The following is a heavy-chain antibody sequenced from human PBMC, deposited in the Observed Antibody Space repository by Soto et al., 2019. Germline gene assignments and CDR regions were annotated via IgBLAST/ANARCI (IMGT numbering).Heavy chain of an antibody. D-gene: IGHD3-3*01. V-gene: IGHV1-24*01. Sequence: ASVKVSCKASGYTFTGYHMHWVRQAPGQGLEWMGGFDPEGGETIYAQKFQGRVTMTEDTSTDTAYMELSSLRSEDTAVYYCATELTEGLLSYYFDYWGQGTLVTVSS. CDR2: FDPEGGET. J-gene: IGHJ4*02. CDR3: ATELTEGLLSYYFDY. CDR1: GYTFTGYH.